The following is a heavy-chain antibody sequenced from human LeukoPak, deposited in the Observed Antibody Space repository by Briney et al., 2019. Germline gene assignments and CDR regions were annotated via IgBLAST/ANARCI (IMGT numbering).Heavy chain of an antibody. CDR1: GGTFSSYA. D-gene: IGHD1-14*01. Sequence: GASVKVSCKASGGTFSSYAISWVRQAPGQGLEWMGWISAYNGNTNYAQKLQGRVTMTTDTSTSTAYMELRSLRSDDTAVYYCANLPNRQANWFDPWGQGTLVTVSS. CDR3: ANLPNRQANWFDP. CDR2: ISAYNGNT. J-gene: IGHJ5*02. V-gene: IGHV1-18*01.